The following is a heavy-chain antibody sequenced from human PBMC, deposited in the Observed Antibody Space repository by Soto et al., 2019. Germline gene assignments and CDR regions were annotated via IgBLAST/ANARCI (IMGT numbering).Heavy chain of an antibody. CDR2: ISYDGSKD. D-gene: IGHD2-21*02. CDR3: AKDGDDCGGDCYSLASFDP. CDR1: GFIFSAYG. Sequence: QVQLLESGGGVVQPGKSLRLSCAATGFIFSAYGMNWVRQAPGKGLEWVAGISYDGSKDHYADSVKGRFTISRDNSNNRLYLQMNNVRTDDAAVYYCAKDGDDCGGDCYSLASFDPWGQGTLVTVSS. J-gene: IGHJ5*02. V-gene: IGHV3-30*18.